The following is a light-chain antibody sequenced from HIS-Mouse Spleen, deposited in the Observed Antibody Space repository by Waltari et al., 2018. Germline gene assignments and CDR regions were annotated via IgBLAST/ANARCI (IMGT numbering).Light chain of an antibody. CDR3: YSTDSSGNHRV. CDR1: ALPKKY. V-gene: IGLV3-10*01. J-gene: IGLJ2*01. Sequence: SYELTQPPSVSVSPGQTARITCSGDALPKKYAYWYQQKSGQAPVLVIHEDSKRPSGIPGRVSGSSSGTMATVTISGAQVEDEADYYCYSTDSSGNHRVFGGGTKLTVL. CDR2: EDS.